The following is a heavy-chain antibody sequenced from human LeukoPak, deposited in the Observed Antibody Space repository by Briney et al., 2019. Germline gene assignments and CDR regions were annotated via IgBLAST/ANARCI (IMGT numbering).Heavy chain of an antibody. Sequence: SETLSHTCTVSVGSISSYYWSLIRQPPGKGLGWVGRIYTSGGTYYNPSLKSRVTISVDTSKNQFSLKLSSVTAADTAVYYCARTDSSSWYGWDWYFDLWGRGTLVTVSS. CDR2: IYTSGGT. CDR3: ARTDSSSWYGWDWYFDL. J-gene: IGHJ2*01. D-gene: IGHD6-13*01. CDR1: VGSISSYY. V-gene: IGHV4-4*07.